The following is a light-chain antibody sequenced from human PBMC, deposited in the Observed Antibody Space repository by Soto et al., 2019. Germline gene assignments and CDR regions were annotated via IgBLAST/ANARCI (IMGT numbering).Light chain of an antibody. J-gene: IGKJ5*01. CDR2: DAS. CDR1: QSVTNY. Sequence: EIFLTQSPDTLSFSPVERATLXSMASQSVTNYIAWYQQRPGQAPRLLIYDASNRASGVPARFSGSGSGTEFTLTISSLQSEDFAVYYCQQYNSWPITFGQGTRLEI. CDR3: QQYNSWPIT. V-gene: IGKV3-11*01.